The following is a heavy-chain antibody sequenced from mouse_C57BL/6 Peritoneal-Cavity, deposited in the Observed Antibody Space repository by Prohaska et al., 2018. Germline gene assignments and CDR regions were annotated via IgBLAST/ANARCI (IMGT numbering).Heavy chain of an antibody. CDR2: ILPGSGST. Sequence: KLSCKATGYTFTGYWIEWVKQRPGHGLEWIGEILPGSGSTNYNEKFKGKATFTADTSANAAYMQLSSLTTEDSAIYYCARGTTVPDFDYWGQGTTLTVSS. CDR1: GYTFTGYW. CDR3: ARGTTVPDFDY. V-gene: IGHV1-9*01. J-gene: IGHJ2*01. D-gene: IGHD1-1*01.